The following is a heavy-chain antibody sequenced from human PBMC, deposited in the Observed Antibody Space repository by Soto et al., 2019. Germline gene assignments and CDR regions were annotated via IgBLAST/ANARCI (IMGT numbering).Heavy chain of an antibody. CDR2: IIPIFGTA. CDR3: AEGYSSGWHYYYYGMDV. D-gene: IGHD6-19*01. J-gene: IGHJ6*02. CDR1: GGTFSSYA. V-gene: IGHV1-69*13. Sequence: ASVKVSCKASGGTFSSYAISWVRQAPGQGLEWMGGIIPIFGTANYAQKFQGRVTITADESTCTAYMELSSLRSEDTAVSYCAEGYSSGWHYYYYGMDVWGQGTTVTVSS.